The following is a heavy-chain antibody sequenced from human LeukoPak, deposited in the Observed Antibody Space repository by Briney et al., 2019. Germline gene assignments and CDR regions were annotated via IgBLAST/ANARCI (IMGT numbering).Heavy chain of an antibody. CDR1: GYSITSGYY. CDR2: IYHSGTT. CDR3: ARRTSYSSGWYGDAFDI. D-gene: IGHD6-19*01. J-gene: IGHJ3*02. V-gene: IGHV4-38-2*02. Sequence: SETLSLTCTVSGYSITSGYYWGWIRQPPGKGLEWIGSIYHSGTTFYNPSLKSRVTISVDTSKNQFSLKLSSVTAADTAVYYCARRTSYSSGWYGDAFDIWGQGTMVTVSS.